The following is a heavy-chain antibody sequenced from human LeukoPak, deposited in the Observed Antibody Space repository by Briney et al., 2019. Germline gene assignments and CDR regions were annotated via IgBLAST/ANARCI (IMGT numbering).Heavy chain of an antibody. J-gene: IGHJ3*02. CDR2: INSRSSTI. CDR3: AREVGTPQAFDI. Sequence: PGGSLRLSCAASGFTFSYYAMSWVRQAPGKGLEWVSYINSRSSTIYYADSVRGRFTISRDNAKNSLYLQMNSLKAEDTAIYYCAREVGTPQAFDIWGQGTMVTVSS. D-gene: IGHD1-26*01. CDR1: GFTFSYYA. V-gene: IGHV3-48*01.